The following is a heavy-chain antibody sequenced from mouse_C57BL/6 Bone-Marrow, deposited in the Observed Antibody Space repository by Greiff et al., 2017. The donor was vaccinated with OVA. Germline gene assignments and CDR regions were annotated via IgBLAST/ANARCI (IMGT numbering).Heavy chain of an antibody. CDR1: GYTFTGYW. D-gene: IGHD1-1*01. Sequence: QVQLQQSGAELMKPGASVKLSCKATGYTFTGYWIEWVKQRPGHGLEWIGEILPGSGSTNYNEKFKGKATFTADTSSNPAYMQLSTLSTEDSATYYCAGGDYCAEFDVWGTGTTVTVSS. J-gene: IGHJ1*03. V-gene: IGHV1-9*01. CDR2: ILPGSGST. CDR3: AGGDYCAEFDV.